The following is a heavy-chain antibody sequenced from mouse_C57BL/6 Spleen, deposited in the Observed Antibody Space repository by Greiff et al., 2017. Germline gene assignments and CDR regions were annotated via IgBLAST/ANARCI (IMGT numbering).Heavy chain of an antibody. D-gene: IGHD2-1*01. CDR2: IDPEDGET. Sequence: VHVKQSGAELVKPGASVKLSCTASGFNIKDYYMHWVKQRTEQGLEWIGRIDPEDGETKYAPKFQGKATITADTSSNTAYLQLSSLTSEDTAVYYCCIYYGNYDWFAYWGQGTLVTVS. J-gene: IGHJ3*01. CDR1: GFNIKDYY. CDR3: CIYYGNYDWFAY. V-gene: IGHV14-2*01.